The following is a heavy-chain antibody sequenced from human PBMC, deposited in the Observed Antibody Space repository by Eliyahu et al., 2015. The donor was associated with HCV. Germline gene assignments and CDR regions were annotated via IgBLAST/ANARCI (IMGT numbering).Heavy chain of an antibody. J-gene: IGHJ4*02. V-gene: IGHV3-23*04. CDR2: IXAGGGDDT. CDR3: AKEVARIGSGILDY. CDR1: GYXFTDYAP. Sequence: EVQLVESGGGLIQPGGFLRLXCVASGYXFTDYAPVLCAPQPPREGVGWXSAIXAGGGDDTFYRDSVRGRFTXSKDNSKDTLYLHMNNLRDEDTAVYYCAKEVARIGSGILDYWGQGTTVIVSS. D-gene: IGHD3-10*01.